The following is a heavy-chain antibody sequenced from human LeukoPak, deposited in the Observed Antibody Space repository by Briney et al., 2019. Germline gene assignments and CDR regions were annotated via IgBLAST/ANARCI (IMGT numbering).Heavy chain of an antibody. Sequence: SETLSLTCAVYGGSFSGYYWSWIRQPPGKGLEWIGEINHSGSTNYNPSLKSRVTISVDTSKNQFSLKLSSVAAADTAVYYCAVSSGYYYFDYWGQGTLVTVFS. CDR3: AVSSGYYYFDY. CDR2: INHSGST. CDR1: GGSFSGYY. J-gene: IGHJ4*02. D-gene: IGHD3-22*01. V-gene: IGHV4-34*01.